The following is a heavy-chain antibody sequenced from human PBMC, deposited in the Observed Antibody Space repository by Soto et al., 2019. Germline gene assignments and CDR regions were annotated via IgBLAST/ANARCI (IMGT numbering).Heavy chain of an antibody. CDR3: ARAWTATAGWANWFAL. V-gene: IGHV4-31*03. D-gene: IGHD6-13*01. J-gene: IGHJ5*02. CDR2: IHHSGST. CDR1: GDSISGEGWY. Sequence: QVQLQESGPGLVEPSQTLSLTCTVSGDSISGEGWYWSWIRQDSGRGLEWIGYIHHSGSTYSNPSLKSRVSISVDTSKTQFFLKLTSVTAADTAVYYCARAWTATAGWANWFALWGQGTLVTVSS.